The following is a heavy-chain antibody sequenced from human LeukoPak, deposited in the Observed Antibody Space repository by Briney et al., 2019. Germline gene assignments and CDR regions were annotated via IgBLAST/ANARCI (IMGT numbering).Heavy chain of an antibody. D-gene: IGHD1-26*01. CDR1: GFTFGSYA. J-gene: IGHJ6*02. CDR3: AKDKGWGYSAYDCYGMDV. V-gene: IGHV3-23*01. CDR2: ISGSGSST. Sequence: GGSLRLSCAASGFTFGSYAMSWVRQAPGKGLEWVSAISGSGSSTYYADSVKGRFTISRDNSKNALYLQMNSLRAEDTAVYYCAKDKGWGYSAYDCYGMDVWGQGTTVTVSS.